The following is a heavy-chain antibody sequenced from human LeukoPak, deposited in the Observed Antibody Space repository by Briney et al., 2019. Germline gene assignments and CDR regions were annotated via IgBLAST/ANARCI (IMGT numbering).Heavy chain of an antibody. CDR3: ARDHYDSRGDYVVEY. Sequence: SETLTLTCSISGDSLNSGRYYWNWIRHPPGKGLEWLGYIHCCGNAYFNPSVEGRSSMSLDKSQNQFFLRLTSVTAADTAVYFCARDHYDSRGDYVVEYWGQGTLVTVSS. J-gene: IGHJ4*02. CDR2: IHCCGNA. D-gene: IGHD3-22*01. V-gene: IGHV4-31*03. CDR1: GDSLNSGRYY.